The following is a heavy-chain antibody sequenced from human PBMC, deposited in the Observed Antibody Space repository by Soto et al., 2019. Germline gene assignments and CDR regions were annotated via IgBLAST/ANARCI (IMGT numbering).Heavy chain of an antibody. Sequence: SETLSLTCAVSSGSISSSNWWSWVRQPPGKGLEWIGEIYHSGSTNYNPSLKSRVTISVDKSKNQFSLKLSSVTAADTAVYYCARTSHGVPAAMRDRIPTRGYYYYMDVWGKGTTVTVSS. CDR3: ARTSHGVPAAMRDRIPTRGYYYYMDV. J-gene: IGHJ6*03. CDR1: SGSISSSNW. V-gene: IGHV4-4*02. D-gene: IGHD2-2*01. CDR2: IYHSGST.